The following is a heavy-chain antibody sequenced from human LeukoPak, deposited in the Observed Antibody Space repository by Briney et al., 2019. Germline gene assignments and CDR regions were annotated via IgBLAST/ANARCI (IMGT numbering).Heavy chain of an antibody. CDR3: AREDWFREKWFDP. V-gene: IGHV4-34*01. Sequence: PSETLSLTCAVYGGSFSGYYWSWIRHPPGKGLEWIGEINHSGSTNYNPSLRSRITISVDTSKNQFSLKLSSVTAADTAVYYCAREDWFREKWFDPWGQGTLVTVSS. J-gene: IGHJ5*02. CDR2: INHSGST. D-gene: IGHD3/OR15-3a*01. CDR1: GGSFSGYY.